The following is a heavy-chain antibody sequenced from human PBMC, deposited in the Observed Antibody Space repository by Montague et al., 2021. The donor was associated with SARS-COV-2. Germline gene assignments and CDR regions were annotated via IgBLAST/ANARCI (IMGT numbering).Heavy chain of an antibody. V-gene: IGHV4-39*01. CDR2: IYYSGXT. Sequence: SETLSLTCTVSGGSISSSSYYWGWIRQPPGKGLEWIGSIYYSGXTXYXXXXKXRVTISVDTSKNQFSLKLSSVTAADTAVYYCARQGSGSYYSWFDPWGQGTLVTVSS. J-gene: IGHJ5*02. CDR3: ARQGSGSYYSWFDP. D-gene: IGHD1-26*01. CDR1: GGSISSSSYY.